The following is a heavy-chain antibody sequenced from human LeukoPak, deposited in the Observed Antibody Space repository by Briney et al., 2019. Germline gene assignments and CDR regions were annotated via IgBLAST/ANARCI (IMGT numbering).Heavy chain of an antibody. V-gene: IGHV3-30*04. CDR1: GFTFSSYA. CDR3: ARGDSGTYAQIDS. D-gene: IGHD1-26*01. Sequence: GGSLRLSCAASGFTFSSYALHWVRQAPGKGLEWVAVISYAGSSTYYTDSVKGRFTISRDNSQNTLYLQMNSLRADDTAVYYCARGDSGTYAQIDSWGQGTLVTVSS. J-gene: IGHJ4*02. CDR2: ISYAGSST.